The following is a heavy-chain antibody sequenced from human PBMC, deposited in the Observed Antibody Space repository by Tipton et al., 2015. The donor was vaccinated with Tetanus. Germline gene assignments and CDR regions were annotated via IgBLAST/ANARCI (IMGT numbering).Heavy chain of an antibody. CDR1: GFTFSSYG. CDR3: AKGLGFYGMDV. Sequence: QLVQSGGGLVQPGRSLRLSCAASGFTFSSYGMHWVRQAPGKGLEWVAVISYDGSNKYYADSVKGRFTISRDNSKNTLYLQMNSLRAEDTAVYYCAKGLGFYGMDVWGQGTTVTVSS. V-gene: IGHV3-30*18. CDR2: ISYDGSNK. J-gene: IGHJ6*02. D-gene: IGHD3-3*01.